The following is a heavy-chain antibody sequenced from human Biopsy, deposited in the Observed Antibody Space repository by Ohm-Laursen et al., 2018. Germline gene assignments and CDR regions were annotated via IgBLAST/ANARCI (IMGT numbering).Heavy chain of an antibody. V-gene: IGHV1-69*06. CDR2: VIPISNTA. J-gene: IGHJ4*02. D-gene: IGHD4-17*01. CDR3: ATLTEDYGASPDS. Sequence: AASVKVSCKPSGGSFSDYGLSWVRQAPGRGLEWMGRVIPISNTANYAQNFQDRLTITADRSTNTAYMELNSPRSEDTAVYFCATLTEDYGASPDSWGQGTLVVVSP. CDR1: GGSFSDYG.